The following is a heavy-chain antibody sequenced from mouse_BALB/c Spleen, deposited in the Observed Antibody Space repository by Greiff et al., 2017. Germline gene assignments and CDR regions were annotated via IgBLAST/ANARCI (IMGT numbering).Heavy chain of an antibody. J-gene: IGHJ2*01. CDR1: GYTFTSYW. CDR3: ARYDYDGFDY. V-gene: IGHV1-53*01. CDR2: INPNNGGT. D-gene: IGHD2-4*01. Sequence: QVQLQQPGAELVKPGASVKLSCKASGYTFTSYWMHWVKQRPGQGLEWIGDINPNNGGTIYNQKFKGKATLTVDKSSSTAYMELRSLTSEDTAVYYCARYDYDGFDYWGQGTTLTVSS.